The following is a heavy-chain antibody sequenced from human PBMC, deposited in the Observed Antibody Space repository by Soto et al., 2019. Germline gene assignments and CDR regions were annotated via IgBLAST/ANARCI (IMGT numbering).Heavy chain of an antibody. CDR2: INHSGST. V-gene: IGHV4-34*01. CDR3: ASYYDSSGYYPRFDP. D-gene: IGHD3-22*01. J-gene: IGHJ5*02. CDR1: GGSFSGYY. Sequence: PSETLSLTCAVYGGSFSGYYWSWIRQPPGKGLEWIGEINHSGSTNYNPSLKSRVTISVDTSKNQFSLKLSSVTAADTAVYYCASYYDSSGYYPRFDPWGQGTLVTVSS.